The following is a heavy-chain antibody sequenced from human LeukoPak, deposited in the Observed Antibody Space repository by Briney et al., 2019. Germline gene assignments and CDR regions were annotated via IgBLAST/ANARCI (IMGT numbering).Heavy chain of an antibody. CDR3: ARDALAGTNAFDI. J-gene: IGHJ3*02. D-gene: IGHD6-19*01. V-gene: IGHV1-69*13. CDR1: GGTFSSYA. Sequence: ASVKVSCKASGGTFSSYAISWVRQAPGQGLEWMGGIIPIFGTANYVQKFQGRVTITADESTSTAYMELSSLRSEDTAVYYCARDALAGTNAFDIWGQGTMVTVSS. CDR2: IIPIFGTA.